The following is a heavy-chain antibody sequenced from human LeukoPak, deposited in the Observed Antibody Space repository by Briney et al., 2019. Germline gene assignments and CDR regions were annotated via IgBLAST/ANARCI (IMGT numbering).Heavy chain of an antibody. CDR1: GGSISSSSYY. V-gene: IGHV4-30-2*01. CDR3: ASAIIAAAGTGRFDY. D-gene: IGHD6-13*01. CDR2: IYHSGST. Sequence: SETLSLTCTVSGGSISSSSYYWGWIRQPPGKGLEWIGYIYHSGSTYYNPSLKSRVTISVDRSKNQFSLKLSSVTAADTAVYYCASAIIAAAGTGRFDYWGQGTLVTVSS. J-gene: IGHJ4*02.